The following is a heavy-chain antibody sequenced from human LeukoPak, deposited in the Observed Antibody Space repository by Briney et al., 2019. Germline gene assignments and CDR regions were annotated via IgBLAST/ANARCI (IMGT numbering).Heavy chain of an antibody. CDR1: GYTLTELS. CDR3: ATDLAGELERPWFDP. V-gene: IGHV1-24*01. D-gene: IGHD1-1*01. J-gene: IGHJ5*02. Sequence: ASVKVSCKVSGYTLTELSMHWVRQPPGIGLEWMGGFDPEDGETIYAQKFQGRVTMTEDTSTDTAYMELSSLRSEDTAVYYCATDLAGELERPWFDPWGQGTLVTVSS. CDR2: FDPEDGET.